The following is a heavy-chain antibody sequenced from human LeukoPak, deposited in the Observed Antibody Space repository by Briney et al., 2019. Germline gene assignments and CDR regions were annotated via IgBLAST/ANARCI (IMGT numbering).Heavy chain of an antibody. Sequence: GGSLRLSCAASGFTFSSYSMNWVRQAPGKGLEWVSLISGDGGSTYYADSVKGRFTISRDNSKNSLYLQMNSLRTEDTALYYCAKVPPITMIVVVDAFDIWGQGTMVTVSS. CDR3: AKVPPITMIVVVDAFDI. J-gene: IGHJ3*02. V-gene: IGHV3-43*02. CDR1: GFTFSSYS. D-gene: IGHD3-22*01. CDR2: ISGDGGST.